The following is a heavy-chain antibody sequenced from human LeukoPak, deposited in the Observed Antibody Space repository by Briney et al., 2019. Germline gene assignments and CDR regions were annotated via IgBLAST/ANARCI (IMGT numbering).Heavy chain of an antibody. CDR3: ARGGSGRDYYYGMDV. Sequence: ASVKVSCKASGYTFTSYYMHWVRQAPGQGLEWMGIINPSGGSTSYAQKFQGRVTMTRDTSTSTVYTELSSLRSEDTAVYYCARGGSGRDYYYGMDVWGKGTTVTVSS. CDR2: INPSGGST. J-gene: IGHJ6*04. CDR1: GYTFTSYY. D-gene: IGHD3-10*01. V-gene: IGHV1-46*01.